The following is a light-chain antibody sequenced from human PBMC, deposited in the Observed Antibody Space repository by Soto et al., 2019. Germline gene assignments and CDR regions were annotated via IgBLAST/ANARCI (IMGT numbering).Light chain of an antibody. CDR3: QQYDSSPRT. V-gene: IGKV3-20*01. J-gene: IGKJ1*01. CDR1: QSLSSRN. Sequence: ELVFTQSPGTLSLYTGERATLSCRASQSLSSRNLAWYQQKPGQAPRPLIYGVSSRATGIPDRFSGSGSGTDFTLTISRLEPEDFAVYYCQQYDSSPRTFGQGTKVDIK. CDR2: GVS.